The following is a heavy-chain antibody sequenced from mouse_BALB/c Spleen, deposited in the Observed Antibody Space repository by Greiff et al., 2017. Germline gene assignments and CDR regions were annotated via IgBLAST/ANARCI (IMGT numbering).Heavy chain of an antibody. V-gene: IGHV14-3*02. CDR1: GFNIKDTY. CDR2: IDPANGNT. J-gene: IGHJ4*01. CDR3: ARGGNYVYAMDY. Sequence: EVKLVESGAELVKPGASVKLSCTASGFNIKDTYMHWVKQRPEQGLEWIGRIDPANGNTKYDPKFQGKATITADTSSNTAYLQLSSLTSEDTAVYYCARGGNYVYAMDYWGQGTSVTVSS. D-gene: IGHD2-1*01.